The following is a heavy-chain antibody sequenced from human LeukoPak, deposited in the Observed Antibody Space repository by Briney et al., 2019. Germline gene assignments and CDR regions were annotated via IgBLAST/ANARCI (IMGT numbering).Heavy chain of an antibody. CDR1: GYTFTGYY. CDR3: ARTYYDFWSGYPESDY. CDR2: INPNSGGT. D-gene: IGHD3-3*01. J-gene: IGHJ4*02. V-gene: IGHV1-2*02. Sequence: ASVKVSYKASGYTFTGYYMHCVRQAPGQGLEWMGWINPNSGGTNYAQKFQGRITMTRDTSISTASMELRRLRSDDTAVYYCARTYYDFWSGYPESDYWGQGTLVTVSS.